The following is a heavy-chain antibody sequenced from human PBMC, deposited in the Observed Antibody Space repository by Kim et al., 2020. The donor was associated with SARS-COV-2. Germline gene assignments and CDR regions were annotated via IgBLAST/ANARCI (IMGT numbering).Heavy chain of an antibody. CDR3: ARGERWLQFSYFDY. CDR1: GGSFSGYY. CDR2: INHSGST. J-gene: IGHJ4*02. D-gene: IGHD5-12*01. Sequence: SETLSLTCAVYGGSFSGYYWSWIRQPPGKGLEWIGEINHSGSTNYNPSLKSRVTISVDTSKNQFSLKLSSVTAADTAVYYCARGERWLQFSYFDYWGQGT. V-gene: IGHV4-34*01.